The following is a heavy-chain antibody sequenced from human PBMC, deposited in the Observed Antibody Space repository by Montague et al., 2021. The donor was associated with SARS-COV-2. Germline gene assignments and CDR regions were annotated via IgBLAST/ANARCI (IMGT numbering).Heavy chain of an antibody. V-gene: IGHV4-34*01. CDR1: GGSFSGYY. Sequence: SETLSLTCAVYGGSFSGYYWSWIRQPPGKGLEWIGEINHSGSTNYNPSLKSRVTISVDTSKNQFSLKLSSVTAADTAVYYCARGRTGPTFYYYYYYGMDVWGQGTTVTVSS. D-gene: IGHD1-7*01. J-gene: IGHJ6*02. CDR2: INHSGST. CDR3: ARGRTGPTFYYYYYYGMDV.